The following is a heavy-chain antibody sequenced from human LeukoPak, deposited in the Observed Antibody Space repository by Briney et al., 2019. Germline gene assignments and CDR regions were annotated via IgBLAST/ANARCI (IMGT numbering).Heavy chain of an antibody. J-gene: IGHJ6*03. V-gene: IGHV4-31*03. CDR2: IYYSGST. Sequence: SETLSLTCTVSGGSISRGGYYWSWIRQHPGKGLEWIGYIYYSGSTYYNPSLKSRVTISVDTSKNQFSLKLSSVTAADTAVYYCARGNWATHPNYYYIDVWGKGTTVTVSS. CDR1: GGSISRGGYY. CDR3: ARGNWATHPNYYYIDV. D-gene: IGHD7-27*01.